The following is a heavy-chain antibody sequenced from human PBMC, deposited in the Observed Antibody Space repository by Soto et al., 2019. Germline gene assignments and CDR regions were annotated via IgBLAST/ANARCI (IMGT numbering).Heavy chain of an antibody. Sequence: EVQLVESGGGLVKPGGSLRLSCAASGFTFSSYSMNWVRQAPGKGLEWVSSISSSSSYIYYADSGKGRFTISRDNAKNSLYLQMNSLRAEDTAVYYCARGAAGGSFDYWGQGTLVTVSS. CDR1: GFTFSSYS. D-gene: IGHD6-13*01. V-gene: IGHV3-21*01. J-gene: IGHJ4*02. CDR2: ISSSSSYI. CDR3: ARGAAGGSFDY.